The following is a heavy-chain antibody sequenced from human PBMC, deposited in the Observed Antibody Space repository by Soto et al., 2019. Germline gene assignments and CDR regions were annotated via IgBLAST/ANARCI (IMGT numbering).Heavy chain of an antibody. D-gene: IGHD4-4*01. Sequence: LRLSCAASGFTFSTYSMNWVRQAPGKGLEWVSSISGSGNYTHYADFLRGRFTISRDNAKTSLYLQMNSLRAEDTAVYYCAREGINNYNEYYFDSWGQGTVVTVSS. V-gene: IGHV3-21*01. CDR3: AREGINNYNEYYFDS. J-gene: IGHJ4*02. CDR1: GFTFSTYS. CDR2: ISGSGNYT.